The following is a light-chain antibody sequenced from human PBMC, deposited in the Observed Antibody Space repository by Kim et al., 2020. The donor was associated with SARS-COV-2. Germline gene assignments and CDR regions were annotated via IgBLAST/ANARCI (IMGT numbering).Light chain of an antibody. Sequence: WSPGEGAPLSRRASQSVSTYGAWFQHKPGQAPRLLIHDASYRATGIPARFSGSGSGTDFTLTITGLQAEDFAVYYCQQREDWPLTFGGGTKVDIK. J-gene: IGKJ4*01. CDR1: QSVSTY. CDR3: QQREDWPLT. V-gene: IGKV3-11*01. CDR2: DAS.